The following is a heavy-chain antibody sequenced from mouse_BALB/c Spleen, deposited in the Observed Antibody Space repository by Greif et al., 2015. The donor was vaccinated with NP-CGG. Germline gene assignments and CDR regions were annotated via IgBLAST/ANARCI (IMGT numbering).Heavy chain of an antibody. J-gene: IGHJ4*01. V-gene: IGHV1-84*02. Sequence: VQLQQSGPELVKPGASVKISCGASGYTFTDSYINWVKQKPGQGLKWIGWIYPGSGNTKYNEKFKGTATLNADTSSRASCLQLSRLRAEDTTVYYWARRTGMEATGYWGQGASVTVSS. CDR3: ARRTGMEATGY. D-gene: IGHD2-10*02. CDR1: GYTFTDSY. CDR2: IYPGSGNT.